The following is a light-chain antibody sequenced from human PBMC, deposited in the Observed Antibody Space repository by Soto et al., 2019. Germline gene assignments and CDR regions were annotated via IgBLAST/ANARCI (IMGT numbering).Light chain of an antibody. CDR3: QQLDSYPLT. Sequence: DIQLTQSPSLLSASVGDRVTITCRASQGINTYLGWCQYNPGKAPKLLIYAASTLQSGVPSRFSGSGSGTEFTLTINSLQPEDFATYYCQQLDSYPLTFGGGTRVEIK. J-gene: IGKJ4*01. CDR2: AAS. V-gene: IGKV1-9*01. CDR1: QGINTY.